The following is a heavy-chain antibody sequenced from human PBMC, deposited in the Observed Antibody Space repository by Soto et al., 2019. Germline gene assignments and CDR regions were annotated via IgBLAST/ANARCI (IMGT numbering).Heavy chain of an antibody. D-gene: IGHD3-10*01. CDR1: GYTFTSYA. CDR2: INAGNGNT. J-gene: IGHJ4*02. CDR3: ARSHGLDYFDY. Sequence: ASVKVSCKASGYTFTSYAMHWVRQAPGQRLEWMGWINAGNGNTKYPQKFQGRVTITRDTSASTAYMELSSLRSEDTAVYYCARSHGLDYFDYWGQGTLVNVSS. V-gene: IGHV1-3*01.